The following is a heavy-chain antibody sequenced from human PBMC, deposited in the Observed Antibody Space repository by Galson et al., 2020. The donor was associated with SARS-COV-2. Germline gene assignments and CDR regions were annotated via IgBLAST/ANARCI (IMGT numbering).Heavy chain of an antibody. CDR2: ISYDGNYK. J-gene: IGHJ6*02. V-gene: IGHV3-30-3*01. CDR3: AKDMGWVQLVGSSYQYYHTMDV. Sequence: GESLKISCAASGFPFSSYAMHWVRQAPGKGLEWVAVISYDGNYKYYGDFVKGRFTISRDNSKNTQYLQMNALRVEDTAVYYCAKDMGWVQLVGSSYQYYHTMDVWGQGTTVTVSS. D-gene: IGHD1-1*01. CDR1: GFPFSSYA.